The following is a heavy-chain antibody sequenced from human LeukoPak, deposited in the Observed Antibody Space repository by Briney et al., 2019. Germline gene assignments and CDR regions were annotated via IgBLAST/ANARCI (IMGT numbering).Heavy chain of an antibody. CDR2: ISSSSSYI. CDR3: ARDISSSYYYYMDV. CDR1: GFTFSSYS. D-gene: IGHD6-6*01. Sequence: GGALRLSCAASGFTFSSYSMNWVRQAPGKGLEWVSSISSSSSYIYYADSVKGRFTISRDNAKNSLYLQMNSLRAEDTAVYYCARDISSSYYYYMDVWGKGTTVTVSS. J-gene: IGHJ6*03. V-gene: IGHV3-21*01.